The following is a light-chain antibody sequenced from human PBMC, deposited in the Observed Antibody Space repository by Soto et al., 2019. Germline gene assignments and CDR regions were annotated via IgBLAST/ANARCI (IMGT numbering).Light chain of an antibody. V-gene: IGLV2-14*01. Sequence: QSALTQPASVSGSPGQSITISCTGTSSDVGGYNYVSWYQQHPGKDPKLMIYDVSNRPSGVSNRFSGSKSGNTASLTISGLQAEDEADYYCSSYTSSSTLSVVFGGGIKLTVL. CDR1: SSDVGGYNY. J-gene: IGLJ2*01. CDR2: DVS. CDR3: SSYTSSSTLSVV.